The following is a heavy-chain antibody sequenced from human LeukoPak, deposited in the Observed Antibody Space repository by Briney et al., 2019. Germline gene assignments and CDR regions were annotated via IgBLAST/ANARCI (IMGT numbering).Heavy chain of an antibody. Sequence: GGSLRLSCAASGFTFSSYWMHWVRQAPGKGLVWVSRINSDGSSTSYADSVKGRFTISRDNAKNTLYLQMNSLRAEDTAVYYCARDRPYGSGSYFWHYYYYYGMDVWGQGTTVTVSS. D-gene: IGHD3-10*01. J-gene: IGHJ6*02. CDR2: INSDGSST. CDR1: GFTFSSYW. V-gene: IGHV3-74*01. CDR3: ARDRPYGSGSYFWHYYYYYGMDV.